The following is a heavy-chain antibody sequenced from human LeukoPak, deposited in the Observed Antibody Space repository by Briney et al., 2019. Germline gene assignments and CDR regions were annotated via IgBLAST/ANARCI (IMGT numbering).Heavy chain of an antibody. V-gene: IGHV4-4*09. CDR3: ARHKLGTTFFDY. CDR2: IYTSGSS. D-gene: IGHD1-26*01. Sequence: SETLSLTCTVSGASISSYYWSWIRQPPGKGLEWIGYIYTSGSSNYNPSLKSRVTISADTSKNQSSLKLSSVTAADTAVYYCARHKLGTTFFDYWGQGTLVTVSS. CDR1: GASISSYY. J-gene: IGHJ4*02.